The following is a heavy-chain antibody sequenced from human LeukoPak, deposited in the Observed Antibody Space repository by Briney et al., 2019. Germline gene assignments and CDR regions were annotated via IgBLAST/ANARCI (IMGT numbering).Heavy chain of an antibody. V-gene: IGHV3-7*03. CDR3: ARSIPYGTTWYGRSDY. CDR2: IKPDGTTK. Sequence: GGSLRLSCAASGFTFSSYWMNWARQAPGKGLEWVANIKPDGTTKFYVDSVKGRFTISRDNALNSLYLQMNSLRAEDTAIYYCARSIPYGTTWYGRSDYWGQGTLVTVSS. J-gene: IGHJ4*02. CDR1: GFTFSSYW. D-gene: IGHD6-13*01.